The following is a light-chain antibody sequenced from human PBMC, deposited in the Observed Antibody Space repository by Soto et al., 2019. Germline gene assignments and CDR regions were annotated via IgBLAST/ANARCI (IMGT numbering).Light chain of an antibody. J-gene: IGKJ1*01. CDR3: QQTYTTPRT. CDR2: SAS. Sequence: DIQMTQSPSTLSGSVGDRVAITCRASRGINTYVNWYQQKPGKAPKLLIFSASNLQGGVPSRFSGTGSGTDFTFTISSLLPEDFATYYCQQTYTTPRTFGQGTKVDIK. V-gene: IGKV1-39*01. CDR1: RGINTY.